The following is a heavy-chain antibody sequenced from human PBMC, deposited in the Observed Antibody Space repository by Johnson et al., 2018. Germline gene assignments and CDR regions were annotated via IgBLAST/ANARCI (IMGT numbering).Heavy chain of an antibody. Sequence: QVQLVESGAEVKKPGSSVKVSCKASGGTFSSYAISWVRQAPGQGLEWMGGIIPIFGTANYAQKFQGRVTITPDESTSTAYMELRGLRSEDTAGYYCAQGSWSDHDYYYVGMDVWRQGTTVTVSS. CDR2: IIPIFGTA. V-gene: IGHV1-69*01. CDR3: AQGSWSDHDYYYVGMDV. CDR1: GGTFSSYA. D-gene: IGHD3-10*01. J-gene: IGHJ6*02.